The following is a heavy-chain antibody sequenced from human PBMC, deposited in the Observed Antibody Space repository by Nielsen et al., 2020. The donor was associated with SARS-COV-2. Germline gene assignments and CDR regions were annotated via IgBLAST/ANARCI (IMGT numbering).Heavy chain of an antibody. CDR3: VKGGGVPAAPVFGY. CDR2: ISSNGGST. J-gene: IGHJ4*02. Sequence: GGSLRLSCSASGFTFSSYAMHWVRQAPGKGLEYVSAISSNGGSTYYADSVKGRFTISRDNSKNTLYLQMSSLRAEDTAVYYCVKGGGVPAAPVFGYWGQGTLVTVSS. CDR1: GFTFSSYA. V-gene: IGHV3-64D*09. D-gene: IGHD2-2*01.